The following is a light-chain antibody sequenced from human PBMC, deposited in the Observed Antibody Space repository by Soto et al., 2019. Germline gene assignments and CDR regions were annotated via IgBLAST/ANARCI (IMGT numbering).Light chain of an antibody. V-gene: IGKV2-28*01. J-gene: IGKJ1*01. CDR3: MQRLQIPWT. CDR1: QSLYSDGNNF. Sequence: DIVMTQSPLSLPVTPGEPASISCRSSQSLYSDGNNFLDWYLQKPGQSPQVLIYKGSNRASGVPDRFSGSGSGTDFTLKISRVEAEDVGAYYCMQRLQIPWTFGQGTKVDIK. CDR2: KGS.